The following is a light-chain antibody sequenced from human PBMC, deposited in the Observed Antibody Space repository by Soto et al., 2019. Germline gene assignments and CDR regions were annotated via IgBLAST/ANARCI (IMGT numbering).Light chain of an antibody. CDR2: AAS. CDR1: QGISDY. Sequence: DIQMTQSPSSLSASVGDRVTITRRASQGISDYLAWYQQKPGKVPKLLMYAASTLQSGVPSRFSGSGSGTDFTLTISSLQPEDVATYYCQKYNSASWTFGQGTKVEIK. V-gene: IGKV1-27*01. CDR3: QKYNSASWT. J-gene: IGKJ1*01.